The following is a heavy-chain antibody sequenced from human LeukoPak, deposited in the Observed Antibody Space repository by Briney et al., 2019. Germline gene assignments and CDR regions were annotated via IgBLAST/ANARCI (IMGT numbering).Heavy chain of an antibody. V-gene: IGHV3-21*01. CDR3: ARDLEEMATIYDY. CDR1: GFTFSGYS. J-gene: IGHJ4*02. Sequence: PGGSLRLACAASGFTFSGYSMNWVRHAPGKGLEWVSSISSSSSYIYYADSVKGRFTISRDNAKNSLYLQMNSLRAEDTAVYYCARDLEEMATIYDYWGQGTLVTVSS. CDR2: ISSSSSYI. D-gene: IGHD5-24*01.